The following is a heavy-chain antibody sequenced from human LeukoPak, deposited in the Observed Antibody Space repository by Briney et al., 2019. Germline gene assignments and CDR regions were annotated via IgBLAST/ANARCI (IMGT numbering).Heavy chain of an antibody. CDR2: ISGSGGST. CDR1: GFTFSSYA. Sequence: PGGSLRLSCAASGFTFSSYAMSWVRQAPGKGLEWVSAISGSGGSTYYADSVKGRFTISRDNSKNTLYPQMNSLRAEDTAVYYCAKGGTSNYYYYYYMDVWGKGTTVTVSS. V-gene: IGHV3-23*01. D-gene: IGHD1-14*01. J-gene: IGHJ6*03. CDR3: AKGGTSNYYYYYYMDV.